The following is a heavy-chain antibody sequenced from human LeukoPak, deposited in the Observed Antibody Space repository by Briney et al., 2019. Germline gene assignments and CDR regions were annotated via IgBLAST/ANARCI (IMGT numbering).Heavy chain of an antibody. CDR1: GFTLSSYS. CDR3: ARHFYDSSGYSAGFDY. V-gene: IGHV3-21*01. J-gene: IGHJ4*02. Sequence: GGSLRLSCPASGFTLSSYSMNWVRRAPGKGLGWAHPISSSSSYIYYADSVKGRFTISRDNAKNSLYLQMNSLRAEDTAVYYCARHFYDSSGYSAGFDYWGQGTLVTVSS. D-gene: IGHD3-22*01. CDR2: ISSSSSYI.